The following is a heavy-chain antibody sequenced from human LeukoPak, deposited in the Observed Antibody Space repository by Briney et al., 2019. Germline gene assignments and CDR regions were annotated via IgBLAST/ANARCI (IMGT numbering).Heavy chain of an antibody. J-gene: IGHJ1*01. CDR2: IWHDGSKK. CDR3: AQDSDTSGYYSYFHH. Sequence: PRRSLRLSCAASGFIFSNYGMHWVRQAPGKGLEWVAGIWHDGSKKYYADSVKGRFTISRDNSKNTLYLQMNSLRAEDTAVYYCAQDSDTSGYYSYFHHWGQGTLVTVS. CDR1: GFIFSNYG. D-gene: IGHD3-22*01. V-gene: IGHV3-33*06.